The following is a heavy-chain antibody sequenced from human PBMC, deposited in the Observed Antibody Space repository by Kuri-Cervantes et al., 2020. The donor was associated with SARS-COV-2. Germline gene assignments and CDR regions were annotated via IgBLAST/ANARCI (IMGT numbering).Heavy chain of an antibody. D-gene: IGHD1-26*01. V-gene: IGHV3-11*04. J-gene: IGHJ6*03. CDR3: AREGAFDNYYYYYMDV. CDR1: GFTFSDYY. CDR2: ISSSGSTI. Sequence: GGSLRLSCAASGFTFSDYYMSWIRQAPGKGLEWVSYISSSGSTIYYADSVKGRFTISRDNSKNTLYLQMNSLRAGDTAVYYCAREGAFDNYYYYYMDVWGKGTTVTVSS.